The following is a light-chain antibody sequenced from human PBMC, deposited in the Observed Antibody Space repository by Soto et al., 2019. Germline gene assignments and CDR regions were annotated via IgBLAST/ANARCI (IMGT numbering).Light chain of an antibody. CDR3: SSYTSSNTLDVV. Sequence: QSALTQPASVSGSPGQSITISCTGTSSDVGGYNFVSWYQHHPGKAPRLMIFEVSYRPSGVSDRFSGSKSGNTASLTISGLQAEDEADYFCSSYTSSNTLDVVFGGGTQLTVL. CDR1: SSDVGGYNF. J-gene: IGLJ2*01. CDR2: EVS. V-gene: IGLV2-14*01.